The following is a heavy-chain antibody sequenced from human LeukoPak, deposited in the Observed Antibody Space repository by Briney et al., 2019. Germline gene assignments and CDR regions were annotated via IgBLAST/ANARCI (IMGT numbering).Heavy chain of an antibody. Sequence: PSETLSLTCTVSGGSISSYYWSWIRQPPGKGLEWIGYIYYSGSTNYNPSLKSRVTISVDTSKNQFSLKLSSVTAADTAVYYCARQRDYYDSSGYYYGSLADFDLWGRGTLVTVSS. V-gene: IGHV4-59*01. CDR3: ARQRDYYDSSGYYYGSLADFDL. CDR2: IYYSGST. CDR1: GGSISSYY. J-gene: IGHJ2*01. D-gene: IGHD3-22*01.